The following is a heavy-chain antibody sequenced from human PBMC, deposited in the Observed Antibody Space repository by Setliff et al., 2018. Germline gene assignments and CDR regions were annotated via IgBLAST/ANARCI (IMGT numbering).Heavy chain of an antibody. D-gene: IGHD3-10*01. Sequence: SETLSLTCTVSGGSMGSYYWTWIRQSAGKGLEWIGRVSPTGSTAFNPSLNSRVTMSLDKSKNQFSLKLYSVTAADTAVYFCARVRITPYCMDVWGKGATVTVSS. J-gene: IGHJ6*03. CDR2: VSPTGST. V-gene: IGHV4-4*07. CDR3: ARVRITPYCMDV. CDR1: GGSMGSYY.